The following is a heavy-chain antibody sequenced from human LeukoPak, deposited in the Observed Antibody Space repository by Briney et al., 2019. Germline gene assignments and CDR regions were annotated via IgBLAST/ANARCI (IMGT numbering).Heavy chain of an antibody. Sequence: PGGSLRLSCAASGFTFSNAWMSWVRQAPGKGLEWVGRIKSKTDGGTTDYAAPVKGRFTISRDDSKNTLYLQMNSLKTEDTAVYYCTTEENLSIWFGELIGPDYWGQGTLVTVSS. V-gene: IGHV3-15*01. CDR2: IKSKTDGGTT. J-gene: IGHJ4*02. CDR1: GFTFSNAW. D-gene: IGHD3-10*01. CDR3: TTEENLSIWFGELIGPDY.